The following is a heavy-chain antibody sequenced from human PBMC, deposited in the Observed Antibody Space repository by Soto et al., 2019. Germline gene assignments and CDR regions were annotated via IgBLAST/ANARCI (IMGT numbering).Heavy chain of an antibody. V-gene: IGHV3-33*01. D-gene: IGHD4-17*01. J-gene: IGHJ3*02. CDR2: VWHDGRKK. CDR3: SRDNDYDDYAHAFDI. CDR1: GFSIDTYG. Sequence: QVRLVESGGGVAQPGTSLRLSCAASGFSIDTYGMHWVRQAPGKGLEWVAAVWHDGRKKYYIDSVKGRFTISRDNSKNEVSLQMNSLRVEDTARYFCSRDNDYDDYAHAFDIWGQGTLVTVSS.